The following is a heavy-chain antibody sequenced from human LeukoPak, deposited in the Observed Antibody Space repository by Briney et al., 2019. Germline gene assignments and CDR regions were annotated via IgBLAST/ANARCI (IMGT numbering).Heavy chain of an antibody. Sequence: GSLRLSCSASGFTFSSYAMHWVRQAPGKGLEYVSAISSYGGSTYYTDSVKGRFTISRDNSMNTLYLQMKSLRPGDTAVYYCASPGPGGAAAGLFDYWGQGTLVTVSS. V-gene: IGHV3-64*04. CDR3: ASPGPGGAAAGLFDY. D-gene: IGHD6-13*01. CDR1: GFTFSSYA. J-gene: IGHJ4*02. CDR2: ISSYGGST.